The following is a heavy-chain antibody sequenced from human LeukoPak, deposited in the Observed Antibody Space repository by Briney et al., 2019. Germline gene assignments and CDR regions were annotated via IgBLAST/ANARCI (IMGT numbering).Heavy chain of an antibody. D-gene: IGHD5-12*01. CDR2: INPSGGST. CDR1: GYTFTSYY. V-gene: IGHV1-46*01. CDR3: ARDRPPYSGYDYTGENDY. J-gene: IGHJ4*02. Sequence: ASVKVSCKASGYTFTSYYMHWVRQAPGQGLEWMGIINPSGGSTSYAQKFQGRVTMTRDTSTSIVYMELSSLRSEDTAVYYCARDRPPYSGYDYTGENDYWGQGTLVTVSS.